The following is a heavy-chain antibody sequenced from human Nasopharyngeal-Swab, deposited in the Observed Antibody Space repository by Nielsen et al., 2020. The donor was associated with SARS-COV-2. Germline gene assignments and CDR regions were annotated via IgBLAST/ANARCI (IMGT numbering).Heavy chain of an antibody. D-gene: IGHD3-22*01. CDR2: ISGSGGNT. V-gene: IGHV3-23*01. Sequence: WIRQPPGKGLEWVSAISGSGGNTYYADSVKGRFTISRDNSKNTLYLQMNSLRAEDTAVYYCAKGRVVVVITPLGYWGQGTLVTVSS. J-gene: IGHJ4*02. CDR3: AKGRVVVVITPLGY.